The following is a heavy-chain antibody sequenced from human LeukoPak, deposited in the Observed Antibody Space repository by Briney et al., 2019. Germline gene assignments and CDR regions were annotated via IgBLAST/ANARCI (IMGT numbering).Heavy chain of an antibody. V-gene: IGHV4-34*01. CDR2: TNHSGST. CDR1: GGSFSGYY. D-gene: IGHD5-12*01. CDR3: ARERARGYSGYENDY. Sequence: SETLSLTCAVYGGSFSGYYWSWIRQPPGKGLEWIGETNHSGSTNYNPSLKSRVTISVDTSKNQFSLKLSSVTAADTAVYYCARERARGYSGYENDYWGQGTLVTVSS. J-gene: IGHJ4*02.